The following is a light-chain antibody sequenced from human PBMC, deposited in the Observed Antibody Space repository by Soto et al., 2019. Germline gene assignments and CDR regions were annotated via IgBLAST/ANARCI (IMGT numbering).Light chain of an antibody. CDR2: ASS. J-gene: IGKJ2*01. Sequence: DIQMTQSPSSLSSSIGDRVTITCRASQNIRNYLNWYQQKPGQAPNLLIYASSSLRGGVPSRFRGSGSGTEFTLTISSLQPEDFATYYCQQCHTLPYTFGQGTNL. CDR1: QNIRNY. CDR3: QQCHTLPYT. V-gene: IGKV1-39*01.